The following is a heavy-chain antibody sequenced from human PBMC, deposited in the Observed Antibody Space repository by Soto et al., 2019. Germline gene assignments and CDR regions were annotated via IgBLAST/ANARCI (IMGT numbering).Heavy chain of an antibody. CDR3: ARQRDSSGYYFDY. CDR1: GFTFSSYA. D-gene: IGHD3-22*01. CDR2: ISGSGGST. Sequence: GSLRLSCAASGFTFSSYAMSWVRQAPGKGLEWVSAISGSGGSTYYADSVKGRFTISRDNSKNTLYLQMNSLRAEDTAVYYCARQRDSSGYYFDYWGQGTLVTVSS. J-gene: IGHJ4*02. V-gene: IGHV3-23*01.